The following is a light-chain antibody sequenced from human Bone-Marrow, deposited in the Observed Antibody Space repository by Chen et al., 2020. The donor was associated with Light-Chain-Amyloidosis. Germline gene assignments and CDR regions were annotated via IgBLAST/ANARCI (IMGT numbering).Light chain of an antibody. CDR3: SSYTITNTLV. V-gene: IGLV2-14*01. CDR2: EVT. CDR1: SSDGGGDNH. J-gene: IGLJ1*01. Sequence: QSALTQPASVSGSPGQSITISCTGTSSDGGGDNHVSWYQQHPDKAPKLMIYEVTNRPSWAPDRFSGSKSDNTASLTISGLQTEDEADYFCSSYTITNTLVFGSGTRVTVL.